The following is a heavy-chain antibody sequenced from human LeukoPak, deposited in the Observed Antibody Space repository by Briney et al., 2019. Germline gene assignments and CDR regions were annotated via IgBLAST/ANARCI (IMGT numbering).Heavy chain of an antibody. CDR3: AREDDSGSYGVY. CDR2: IIPIFGTA. D-gene: IGHD1-26*01. CDR1: GGTFSSYA. Sequence: SVKVSCKASGGTFSSYAISWVRQAPGQGLEWMGGIIPIFGTANYAQKFQGRVTITADESTSTAYMELSSLRSEDTAVYYCAREDDSGSYGVYWGQGTLVTVSS. V-gene: IGHV1-69*13. J-gene: IGHJ4*02.